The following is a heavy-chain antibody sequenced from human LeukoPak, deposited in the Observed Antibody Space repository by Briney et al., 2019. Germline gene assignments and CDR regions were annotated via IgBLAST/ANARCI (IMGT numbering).Heavy chain of an antibody. D-gene: IGHD3-10*01. J-gene: IGHJ5*02. V-gene: IGHV3-9*01. CDR1: GFTFDDYA. CDR3: AKDYGSGSYSAGWFDP. CDR2: ISWNSGSI. Sequence: GGSLRLSCAASGFTFDDYAMHWVRQAPGKGLEWVSGISWNSGSIGYADSVKGRFTISRDNAKNSLYLQMNSLRAEDTALYYCAKDYGSGSYSAGWFDPWGQGTLVTVSS.